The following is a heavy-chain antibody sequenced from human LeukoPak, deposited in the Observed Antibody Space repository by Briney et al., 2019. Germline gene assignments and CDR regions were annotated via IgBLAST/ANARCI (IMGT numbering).Heavy chain of an antibody. Sequence: SETLSLTCTVSGGSIGSGYWTWIRQPPGKGLEYIGYIYYTGGTNYNPSLKSRVTISVDTSKNQFSLKLSSVTAADTAVYFCAKYGNSGWVIDNWGQGTLVTVSS. CDR3: AKYGNSGWVIDN. J-gene: IGHJ4*02. CDR2: IYYTGGT. CDR1: GGSIGSGY. D-gene: IGHD6-19*01. V-gene: IGHV4-59*08.